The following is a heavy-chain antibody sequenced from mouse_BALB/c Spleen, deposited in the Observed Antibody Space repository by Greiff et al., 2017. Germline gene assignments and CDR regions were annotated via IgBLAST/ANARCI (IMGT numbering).Heavy chain of an antibody. V-gene: IGHV2-9*02. CDR1: GFSLTSYG. J-gene: IGHJ3*01. D-gene: IGHD2-14*01. CDR2: IWAGGST. CDR3: ARVGYSVAY. Sequence: VKLQQSGPGLVAPSQSLSITCTVSGFSLTSYGVHWVRQPPGKGLEWLGVIWAGGSTNYNSALMSRLSISKDNSKSQVFLKMNSLQTDDTAMYYCARVGYSVAYWGQGTLVTVSA.